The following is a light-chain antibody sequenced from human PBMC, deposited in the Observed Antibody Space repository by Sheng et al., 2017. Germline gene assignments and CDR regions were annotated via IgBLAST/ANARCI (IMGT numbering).Light chain of an antibody. Sequence: QSVLTQPASVSGSPGQSITISCTGINSDLGGYDFVSWYQQHPGKAPKLLIYDVDKRPSGVSNRFSGSKSGSTASLTISGLQAEDEADYSCSSYTSSGTHVFGGGTKLTVL. J-gene: IGLJ3*02. CDR3: SSYTSSGTHV. CDR2: DVD. V-gene: IGLV2-14*01. CDR1: NSDLGGYDF.